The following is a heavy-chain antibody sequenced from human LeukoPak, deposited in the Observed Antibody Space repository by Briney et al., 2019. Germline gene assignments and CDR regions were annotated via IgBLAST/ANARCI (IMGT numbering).Heavy chain of an antibody. CDR1: GGSISSYY. CDR3: ARGYSYGPSGFDY. V-gene: IGHV4-59*01. CDR2: IYYSGST. J-gene: IGHJ4*02. Sequence: PSETLSLTCTVSGGSISSYYWSWIRQPPGKGLEWIGYIYYSGSTNYNPSLKSRVTISVNTSKNQFSLKLSSVTAADTAVYYCARGYSYGPSGFDYWGQGTLVTVSS. D-gene: IGHD5-18*01.